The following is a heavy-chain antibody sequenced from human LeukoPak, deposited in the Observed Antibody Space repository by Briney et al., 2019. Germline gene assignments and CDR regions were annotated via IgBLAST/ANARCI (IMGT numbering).Heavy chain of an antibody. CDR3: ARTSGGVKPWKSLDY. CDR1: GGTFSSYA. J-gene: IGHJ4*02. CDR2: IIPIFGTA. V-gene: IGHV1-69*05. D-gene: IGHD1-1*01. Sequence: ASVKVFCKASGGTFSSYAISWVRQAPGQGLEWMGRIIPIFGTANYAQKFQGRVTITTDETTSTAYMELSSLISEDTAVYYFARTSGGVKPWKSLDYWGQGTLVTVSS.